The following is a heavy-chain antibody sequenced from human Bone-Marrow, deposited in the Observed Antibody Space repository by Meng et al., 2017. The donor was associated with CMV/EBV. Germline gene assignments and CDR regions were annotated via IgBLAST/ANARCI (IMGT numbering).Heavy chain of an antibody. CDR2: ISAYNGNT. V-gene: IGHV1-18*01. D-gene: IGHD2-21*01. J-gene: IGHJ5*02. CDR1: GYTFTSYG. Sequence: ASVKVSCKASGYTFTSYGISWVRQAPGQGLEWMGWISAYNGNTNYAQKLQGRVTMTTDTSTSTAYMELRSLRSDDTAVYYCARSPYCGGDCPIGWFDPWGQGTLVTVSS. CDR3: ARSPYCGGDCPIGWFDP.